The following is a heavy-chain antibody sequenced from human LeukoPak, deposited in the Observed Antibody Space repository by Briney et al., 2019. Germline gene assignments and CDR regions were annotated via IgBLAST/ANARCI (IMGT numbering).Heavy chain of an antibody. J-gene: IGHJ4*02. CDR2: IIPILGIA. V-gene: IGHV1-69*04. D-gene: IGHD2-15*01. Sequence: SVRVSCKASGGTFSSYAISWVRQAPGQGLEWMGRIIPILGIANYAQKFQGRVTITADKSTSTAYMELSSLRSEDTAVYYCAREVVVVVAADYYFDYWGQGTLVTVSS. CDR3: AREVVVVVAADYYFDY. CDR1: GGTFSSYA.